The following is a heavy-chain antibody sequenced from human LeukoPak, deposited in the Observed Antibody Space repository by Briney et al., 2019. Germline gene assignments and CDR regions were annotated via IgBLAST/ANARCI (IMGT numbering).Heavy chain of an antibody. Sequence: KPSETLSLTCTVSGGSISSYYWSWLRQPPGKGLEWIGRIYKSGTTYYSPSLKSRVTMSIDTSKNQFSLQLSAVTAADTAIYYCARVFGGNSLDHWGQGTLVAVSS. V-gene: IGHV4-4*07. J-gene: IGHJ4*02. CDR1: GGSISSYY. D-gene: IGHD4-23*01. CDR2: IYKSGTT. CDR3: ARVFGGNSLDH.